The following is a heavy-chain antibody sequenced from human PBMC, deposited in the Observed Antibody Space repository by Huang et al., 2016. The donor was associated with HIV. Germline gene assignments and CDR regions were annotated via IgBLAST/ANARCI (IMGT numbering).Heavy chain of an antibody. D-gene: IGHD1-26*01. CDR1: GDTFNNYG. CDR3: ARDGGANVEGAMSHFDF. J-gene: IGHJ4*02. Sequence: QVQLVQSGAEVKKPGSSVKVSCKASGDTFNNYGISWVRQAPGQGLEWMGGIIPFFGTPDYAQGFQGRVTITADESTTTVYMELSSLRSEDMAIYYCARDGGANVEGAMSHFDFWGQGTQVTVSS. CDR2: IIPFFGTP. V-gene: IGHV1-69*13.